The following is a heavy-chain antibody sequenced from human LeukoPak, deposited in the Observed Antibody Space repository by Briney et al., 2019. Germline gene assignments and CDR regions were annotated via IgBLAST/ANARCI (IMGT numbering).Heavy chain of an antibody. J-gene: IGHJ1*01. CDR1: GFTFSSYS. D-gene: IGHD2-15*01. V-gene: IGHV3-21*01. Sequence: GGSLRLSCAASGFTFSSYSMNWVRQAPGKGLEWVSSISSSSSYIYYADSVKGRFTISRDNSKNTLYLQMNSLRAEDTAVYYCAKDSAGYCSGGSCYSFGTEYFQHWGQGTLVTVSS. CDR2: ISSSSSYI. CDR3: AKDSAGYCSGGSCYSFGTEYFQH.